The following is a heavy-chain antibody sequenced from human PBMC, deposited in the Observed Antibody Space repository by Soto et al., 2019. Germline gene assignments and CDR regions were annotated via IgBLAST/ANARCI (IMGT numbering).Heavy chain of an antibody. D-gene: IGHD4-4*01. CDR1: GGSISSSSYY. CDR3: ARTDSNFDD. J-gene: IGHJ4*02. CDR2: IYYSGST. V-gene: IGHV4-39*01. Sequence: SETLSLTCTVSGGSISSSSYYWGWIRQPPGKGLEWIGSIYYSGSTYYNPSLKSRVTISVDTSKNQFSLKLSSVTAADTAVYYCARTDSNFDDWGQGTLVTVSS.